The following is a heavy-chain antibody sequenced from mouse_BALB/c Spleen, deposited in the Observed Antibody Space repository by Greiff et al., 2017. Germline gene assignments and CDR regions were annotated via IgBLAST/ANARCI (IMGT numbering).Heavy chain of an antibody. J-gene: IGHJ3*01. CDR1: GFTFSSFG. D-gene: IGHD2-3*01. CDR2: ISSGSSTI. Sequence: EVKLLESGGGLVQPGGSRKLSCAASGFTFSSFGMHWVRQAPEKGLEWVAYISSGSSTIYYADTVKGRFTISRDNPKNTLFLQMTSLRSEDTAMYYCARSGDGYLAWFAYWGQGTLVTVSA. V-gene: IGHV5-17*02. CDR3: ARSGDGYLAWFAY.